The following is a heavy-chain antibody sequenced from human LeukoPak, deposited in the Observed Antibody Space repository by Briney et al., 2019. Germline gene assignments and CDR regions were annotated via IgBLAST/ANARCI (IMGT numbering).Heavy chain of an antibody. Sequence: PGGSLRLSCAASGFTFDDYGMSWVRQAPGKGLEWVSGINWNGGSTGYADSVKGRFTISRDNAKNSPYLQMNSLRAEDMALYYCAKASTRSFTSGWKGDAFDIWGQGTMVTVSS. V-gene: IGHV3-20*04. CDR3: AKASTRSFTSGWKGDAFDI. CDR2: INWNGGST. CDR1: GFTFDDYG. J-gene: IGHJ3*02. D-gene: IGHD6-19*01.